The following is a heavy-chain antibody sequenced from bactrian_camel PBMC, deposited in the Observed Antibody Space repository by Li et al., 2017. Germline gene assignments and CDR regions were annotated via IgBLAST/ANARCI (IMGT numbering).Heavy chain of an antibody. V-gene: IGHV3S1*01. J-gene: IGHJ4*01. CDR3: AEGRGSRGEHCYSLNY. CDR1: GYIYSSNC. CDR2: IYSGGSGT. Sequence: VQLVESGGGSVQAGGSLKLSCVVPGYIYSSNCMGSFRQAPGKEREGVARIYSGGSGTYYVDSVKGRFTISQDSARNTVYLQMNNLQPEDTATYFCAEGRGSRGEHCYSLNYWGQGTQVTVS. D-gene: IGHD6*01.